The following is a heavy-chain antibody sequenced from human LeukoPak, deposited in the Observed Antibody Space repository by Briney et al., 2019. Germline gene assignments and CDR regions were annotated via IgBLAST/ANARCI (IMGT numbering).Heavy chain of an antibody. Sequence: ASVKVSCKASGYSFTDYLMHWVRQAPGQGLEWMGWINPNSGGTKYAQKFQGRVTMTRDTSISTAYMEVSRVRSDDTAVYYCARFYYDSSRRFDYWDQGTLVTVSS. V-gene: IGHV1-2*02. D-gene: IGHD3-22*01. CDR1: GYSFTDYL. CDR3: ARFYYDSSRRFDY. J-gene: IGHJ4*02. CDR2: INPNSGGT.